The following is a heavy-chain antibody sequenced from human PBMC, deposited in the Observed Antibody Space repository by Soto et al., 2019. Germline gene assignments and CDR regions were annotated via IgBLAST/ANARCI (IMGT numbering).Heavy chain of an antibody. CDR1: GFTFSGYE. Sequence: PGGSLRLSCAASGFTFSGYEMNWVRQAPGKGLEWVSYISSSGSTIYYADSVKGRFTISRDNAKNSLYLQMNSLRAEDTAVYYCARERYDXWSGYYESSIYYYGMDVWGQGTTVTVSS. J-gene: IGHJ6*02. CDR2: ISSSGSTI. V-gene: IGHV3-48*03. D-gene: IGHD3-3*01. CDR3: ARERYDXWSGYYESSIYYYGMDV.